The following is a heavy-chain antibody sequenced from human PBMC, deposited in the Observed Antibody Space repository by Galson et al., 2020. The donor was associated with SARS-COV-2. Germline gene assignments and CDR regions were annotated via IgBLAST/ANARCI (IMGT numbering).Heavy chain of an antibody. D-gene: IGHD3-9*01. CDR2: IYYSGST. CDR3: ARERYDILTGYYGADAFDI. Sequence: SQTLSLTCPVSGGSISSYYWSWIRQPPGKGLGWIGYIYYSGSTNYNPSLKSRVTISVDTSKNQFSLKLSSVTAADTAVYYCARERYDILTGYYGADAFDIWGQGTMATVSS. J-gene: IGHJ3*02. CDR1: GGSISSYY. V-gene: IGHV4-59*01.